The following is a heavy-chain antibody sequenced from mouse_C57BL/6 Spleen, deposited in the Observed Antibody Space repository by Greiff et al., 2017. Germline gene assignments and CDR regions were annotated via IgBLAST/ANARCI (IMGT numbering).Heavy chain of an antibody. CDR2: INPNYGTT. Sequence: VQLKESGPELVKPGASVKISCKASGYSFTDYNMNWVKQSTGKSLEWIGVINPNYGTTSYNQKFKGKATLTVDQSSSTAYMQLNSLTSEDSAVYYCARVIYYGYDGGFAYWGQGTLVTVSA. CDR1: GYSFTDYN. CDR3: ARVIYYGYDGGFAY. D-gene: IGHD2-2*01. J-gene: IGHJ3*01. V-gene: IGHV1-39*01.